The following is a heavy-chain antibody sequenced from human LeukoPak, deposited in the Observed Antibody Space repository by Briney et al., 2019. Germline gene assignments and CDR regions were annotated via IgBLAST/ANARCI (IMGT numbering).Heavy chain of an antibody. CDR3: ARDSVVLPSASLDY. CDR1: GFTFGSYS. V-gene: IGHV3-21*01. CDR2: IISGSSTI. Sequence: GGSLRLSCAASGFTFGSYSRNWVRQAPGKGLEWVSSIISGSSTIYYADSVKGRFTISRDNAKNSLYLQMNSLRAEDAAVYYCARDSVVLPSASLDYWGQGTLVTVSS. J-gene: IGHJ4*02. D-gene: IGHD2-2*01.